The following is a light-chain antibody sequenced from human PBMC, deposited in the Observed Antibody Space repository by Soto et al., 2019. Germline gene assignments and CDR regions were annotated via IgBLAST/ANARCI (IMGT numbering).Light chain of an antibody. V-gene: IGKV3-11*01. J-gene: IGKJ4*01. CDR2: DAS. CDR3: QQRGTWPLT. Sequence: EVVLTQSPATLALSPGERATLSCRASQSVRSYLAWYQQKPGQAPRLLIYDASNRATGIPARFSGGGSGTDFSLTISSLEPEDFAVYYCQQRGTWPLTFGGGTKVDI. CDR1: QSVRSY.